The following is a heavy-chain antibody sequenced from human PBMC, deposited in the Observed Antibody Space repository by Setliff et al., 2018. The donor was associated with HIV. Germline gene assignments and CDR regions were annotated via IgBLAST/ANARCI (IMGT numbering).Heavy chain of an antibody. J-gene: IGHJ4*02. CDR2: INAGNGNT. D-gene: IGHD5-18*01. Sequence: ASVKVSCKASGYSFTSYTIHWVRQAPGQRLEWMGWINAGNGNTKYSQKFRGRVTFTRDTSASTAYMELSGLGFEDTAVYYCATDAPVDTPMAIRGYFDYWGQGTLVTVSS. CDR3: ATDAPVDTPMAIRGYFDY. V-gene: IGHV1-3*01. CDR1: GYSFTSYT.